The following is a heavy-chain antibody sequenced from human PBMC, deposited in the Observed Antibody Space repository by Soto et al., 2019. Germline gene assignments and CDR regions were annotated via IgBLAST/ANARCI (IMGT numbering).Heavy chain of an antibody. Sequence: QVQLVQSGAEVKKPGASVKVSCRASGYTFINYYIHWVRQAPGQGLEWLAIINHTSGSTNYAQKFQGRVTLTMDTSTSTVYIELSGLRSDDTAVFYCARDLAAGDHWGQGTLVTVTS. CDR3: ARDLAAGDH. V-gene: IGHV1-46*01. J-gene: IGHJ4*02. CDR2: INHTSGST. D-gene: IGHD6-13*01. CDR1: GYTFINYY.